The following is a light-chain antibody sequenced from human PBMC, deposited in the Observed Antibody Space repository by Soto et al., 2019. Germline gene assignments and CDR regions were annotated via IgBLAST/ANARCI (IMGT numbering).Light chain of an antibody. Sequence: QLVLTQSPSASASLGASVKFTCTLSSGHSTNAVAWHQQQSEKGPRYLMKVNSDGSHSKGDGIPDRFSGSSSGAERYLTISSLQSDDEADYYCQTWGWGSVVFGGGTKLTVL. V-gene: IGLV4-69*01. CDR3: QTWGWGSVV. J-gene: IGLJ2*01. CDR2: VNSDGSH. CDR1: SGHSTNA.